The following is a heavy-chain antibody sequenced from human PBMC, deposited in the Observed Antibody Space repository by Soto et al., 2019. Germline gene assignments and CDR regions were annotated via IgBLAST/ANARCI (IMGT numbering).Heavy chain of an antibody. CDR2: ISYSGTT. V-gene: IGHV4-59*01. J-gene: IGHJ3*01. CDR3: ARAQPFYDFLSGHIFDAFDL. D-gene: IGHD3-3*01. Sequence: SETLSLTCTVSGNSIRSYYWSWIRQPPGQRLEWIGYISYSGTTNYNPSLKSRVTISVDMSNNQVFLKLSSVTAADTAVYYCARAQPFYDFLSGHIFDAFDLWGQGTMVTV. CDR1: GNSIRSYY.